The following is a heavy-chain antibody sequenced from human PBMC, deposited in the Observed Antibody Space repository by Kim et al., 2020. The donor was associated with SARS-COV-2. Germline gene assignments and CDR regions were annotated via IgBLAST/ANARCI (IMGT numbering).Heavy chain of an antibody. CDR3: ARGQWGDAFDI. J-gene: IGHJ3*02. CDR1: GGSISSSSYY. V-gene: IGHV4-39*07. D-gene: IGHD6-19*01. CDR2: IYYSGST. Sequence: SETLSLTCTVSGGSISSSSYYWGWIRQPPGKGLEWIGSIYYSGSTYYNPSLKSRVTISVDTSKNQFSLKLSSVTAADTALYYCARGQWGDAFDIWGQGT.